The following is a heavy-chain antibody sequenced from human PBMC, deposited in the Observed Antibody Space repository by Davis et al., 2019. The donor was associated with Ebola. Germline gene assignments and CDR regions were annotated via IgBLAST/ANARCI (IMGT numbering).Heavy chain of an antibody. CDR3: ARARPLDFFFGDYYGMDV. D-gene: IGHD3-16*01. V-gene: IGHV3-11*06. CDR1: GFTFSDYY. CDR2: ISSSSSYT. J-gene: IGHJ6*02. Sequence: GESLKISCAASGFTFSDYYMSWIRQAPGKGLEWVSYISSSSSYTNYADSVKGRFTISRDNAKNSLYLQMNSLRAEDTAVYYCARARPLDFFFGDYYGMDVWGQGTTVTVSS.